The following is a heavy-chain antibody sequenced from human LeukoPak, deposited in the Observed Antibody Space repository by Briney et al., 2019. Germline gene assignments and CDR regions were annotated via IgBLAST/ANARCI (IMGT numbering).Heavy chain of an antibody. CDR1: GYTFTSYY. CDR2: INPSGGST. J-gene: IGHJ6*02. V-gene: IGHV1-46*01. CDR3: ASDYGDYFDAYYYGMDV. D-gene: IGHD4-17*01. Sequence: ASVKVSCKASGYTFTSYYMHWVRQAPGQGLEWMGIINPSGGSTSYAQKFQGRVTITADKSTSTAYMELSSLRSEDTAVYYCASDYGDYFDAYYYGMDVWGQGTTVTVSS.